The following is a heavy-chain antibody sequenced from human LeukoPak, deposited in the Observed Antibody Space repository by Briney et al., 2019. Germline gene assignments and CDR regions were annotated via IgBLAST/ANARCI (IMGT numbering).Heavy chain of an antibody. CDR2: IYHSGAT. D-gene: IGHD3-10*01. V-gene: IGHV4-38-2*02. J-gene: IGHJ3*02. CDR1: GYSISSGYY. Sequence: SETLSLTCTVSGYSISSGYYWGWIRQSPEKGLEWIGSIYHSGATYYNPSLKSRVTISLDTSRNQFSLKLNSVTAADTAVYYCAKSNGYGLIDIWGQGTMVTVSS. CDR3: AKSNGYGLIDI.